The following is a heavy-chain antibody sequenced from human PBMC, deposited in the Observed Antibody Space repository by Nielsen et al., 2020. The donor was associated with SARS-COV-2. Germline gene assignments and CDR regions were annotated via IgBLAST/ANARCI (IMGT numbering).Heavy chain of an antibody. D-gene: IGHD2-15*01. CDR3: ARGGSGGGGTPPYAFDI. V-gene: IGHV1-18*04. CDR1: GYTFTSYG. Sequence: ASVKVSCKASGYTFTSYGISWVRQAPGQGLEWMGWISAYNGNTNYAQKFQGRVTMTRNTSISTAYMELSSLRSEDTAVYYCARGGSGGGGTPPYAFDIWGQGTMVTVSS. J-gene: IGHJ3*02. CDR2: ISAYNGNT.